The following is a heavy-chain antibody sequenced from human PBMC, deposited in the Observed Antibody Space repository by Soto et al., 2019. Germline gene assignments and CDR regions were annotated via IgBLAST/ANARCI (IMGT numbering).Heavy chain of an antibody. CDR1: GFMFSGFG. J-gene: IGHJ3*02. CDR2: ISKDGSKK. Sequence: QVQLVESGGGVVQPGRSLRLSCTASGFMFSGFGMHWVRQAPGKGLQWVAGISKDGSKKYYADSVKGRFTISRDNSKKTLYLQMNRLRAEDTALYYCANPSGYYFGLGSHDEASDMWGQGTGVTVFS. D-gene: IGHD3-10*01. CDR3: ANPSGYYFGLGSHDEASDM. V-gene: IGHV3-30*18.